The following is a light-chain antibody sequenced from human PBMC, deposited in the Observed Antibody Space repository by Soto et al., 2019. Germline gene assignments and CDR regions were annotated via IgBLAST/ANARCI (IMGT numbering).Light chain of an antibody. V-gene: IGLV2-23*01. CDR3: CSYAGTKV. J-gene: IGLJ2*01. CDR2: EGN. Sequence: QSALTQPASVSGSPGQSITISCTGTSNDIGSYSLVSWYQQHPGKAPKLMIYEGNTRPSGVSNRFSGSRSGNTASLTISGLQAEDEADYYCCSYAGTKVFGGGTKLTVL. CDR1: SNDIGSYSL.